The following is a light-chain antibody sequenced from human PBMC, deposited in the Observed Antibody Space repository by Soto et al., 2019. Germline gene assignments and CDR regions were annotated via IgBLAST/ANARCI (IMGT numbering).Light chain of an antibody. J-gene: IGKJ5*01. Sequence: EIVLTQSPATLSLSPGERATLSCRASQSVNSYLAWYQHKPGQAPRLLIHDASNRATGIPARFSGSGSGTGFTLTISSLEPEDFAVYYCQQRTNWPSSTFGQGARLEIK. CDR3: QQRTNWPSST. CDR2: DAS. CDR1: QSVNSY. V-gene: IGKV3-11*01.